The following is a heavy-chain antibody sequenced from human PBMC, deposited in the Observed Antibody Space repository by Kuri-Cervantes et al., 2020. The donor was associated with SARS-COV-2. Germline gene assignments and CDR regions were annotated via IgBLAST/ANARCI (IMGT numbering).Heavy chain of an antibody. CDR3: ARDGRVYYDFWSGYPPEVHYYYMDV. CDR1: GYTFTSYG. J-gene: IGHJ6*03. D-gene: IGHD3-3*01. V-gene: IGHV1-18*01. Sequence: ASVKVSCKASGYTFTSYGISWVRQAPGQGLEWMGWISAYNGNTNYAQKLQGRVTMTTDTSTSTAYMELRSLRSEDTAVYYCARDGRVYYDFWSGYPPEVHYYYMDVWGKGTTVTVSS. CDR2: ISAYNGNT.